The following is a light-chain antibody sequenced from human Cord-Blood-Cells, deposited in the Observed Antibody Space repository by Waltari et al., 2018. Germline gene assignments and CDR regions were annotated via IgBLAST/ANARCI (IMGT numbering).Light chain of an antibody. V-gene: IGKV1-27*01. CDR1: QGISNY. CDR2: AAS. Sequence: DIQMTQPPSPLSASVGDRVPITCRASQGISNYLAWYQQKPGKVPKLLIYAASTLQSGVPSRFSGSGSGTDFTLTISSLQPEDVATYYCQKYNSAPWTFGQGTKVEIK. CDR3: QKYNSAPWT. J-gene: IGKJ1*01.